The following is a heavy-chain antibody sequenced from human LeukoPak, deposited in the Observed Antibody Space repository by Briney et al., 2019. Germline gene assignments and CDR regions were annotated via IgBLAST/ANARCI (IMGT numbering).Heavy chain of an antibody. CDR1: GYTFTGYY. CDR2: INPNSGGT. J-gene: IGHJ6*02. CDR3: ARELIAVAGPIYYYYGMDV. D-gene: IGHD6-19*01. Sequence: ASVKVSCKASGYTFTGYYMHWVRQAPGQGLEWMGWINPNSGGTNYAQKFQGRVTMARDTSISTAYMELSRLRSDDTAVYYCARELIAVAGPIYYYYGMDVWGQGTTVTVSS. V-gene: IGHV1-2*02.